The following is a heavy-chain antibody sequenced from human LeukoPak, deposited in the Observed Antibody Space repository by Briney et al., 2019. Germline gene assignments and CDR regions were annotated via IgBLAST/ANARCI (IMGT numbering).Heavy chain of an antibody. D-gene: IGHD3-3*01. V-gene: IGHV3-33*06. CDR3: AKAPPRYYDFWSGYYCDY. J-gene: IGHJ4*02. CDR2: IWYDGSNK. Sequence: GGSLRLSCAASGFTFSSYGMHWVRQAPGKGLEWVAVIWYDGSNKYYADSVKGRFTISRDNSKNTLYLQMNSLRAEDTAVYYCAKAPPRYYDFWSGYYCDYWGQGTLVTVSS. CDR1: GFTFSSYG.